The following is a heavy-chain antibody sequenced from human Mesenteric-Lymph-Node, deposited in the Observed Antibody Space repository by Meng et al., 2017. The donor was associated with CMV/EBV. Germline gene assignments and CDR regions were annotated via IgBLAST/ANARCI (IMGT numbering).Heavy chain of an antibody. CDR2: TYYRSKWYS. V-gene: IGHV6-1*01. J-gene: IGHJ4*02. Sequence: SQTPSLTGVISGDSVSSNGAAWNWIRQSPSRGLEWLGRTYYRSKWYSDYAVSVKSRITINPDTSKNQFSLQLNSVTPEDTAVYYCAREDNGSGSYWAFDYWGQGTLVTVSS. CDR3: AREDNGSGSYWAFDY. CDR1: GDSVSSNGAA. D-gene: IGHD3-10*01.